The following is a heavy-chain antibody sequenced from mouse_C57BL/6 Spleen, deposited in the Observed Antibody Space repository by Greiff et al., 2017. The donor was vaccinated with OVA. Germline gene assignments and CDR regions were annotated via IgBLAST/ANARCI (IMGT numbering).Heavy chain of an antibody. CDR3: ARATVVAYYFDY. CDR2: IYPGDGDT. D-gene: IGHD1-1*01. CDR1: GYAFSSSW. V-gene: IGHV1-82*01. Sequence: VQLQQSGPELVKPGASVKISCKASGYAFSSSWMNWVKQRPGKGLEWIGRIYPGDGDTNYNGKFKGKATLTADKSSSTAYMQLSSLTSEDSAVYFCARATVVAYYFDYWGQGTTLTVSS. J-gene: IGHJ2*01.